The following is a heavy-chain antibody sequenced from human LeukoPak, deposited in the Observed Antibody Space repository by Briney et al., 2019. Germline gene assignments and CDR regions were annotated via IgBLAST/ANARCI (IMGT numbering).Heavy chain of an antibody. D-gene: IGHD5-12*01. CDR1: GYTFTGYY. J-gene: IGHJ4*02. Sequence: ASVKVSCKASGYTFTGYYMHWVRQAPGQGLEWMGRINPNSGGTNYAQKFQGRVTMTRDTSISTAYMELSSLRSDDTAVYYCAREQYSGYVRYFDYWGQGTLVTVSS. CDR2: INPNSGGT. CDR3: AREQYSGYVRYFDY. V-gene: IGHV1-2*06.